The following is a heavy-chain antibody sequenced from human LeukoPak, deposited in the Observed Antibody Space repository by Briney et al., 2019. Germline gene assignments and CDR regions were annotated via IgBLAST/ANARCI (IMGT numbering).Heavy chain of an antibody. CDR2: ISGSGGIT. D-gene: IGHD3-22*01. Sequence: GGSLRLSCAASGFTFSSYAMSWVRQAPGKGLEWVSAISGSGGITYYADSVKGRSTISRDNSKNTLYLQMNSLRAEDTAVYYCAKVMYYYDSSGYPYFDCWGQGTLDTVSS. CDR3: AKVMYYYDSSGYPYFDC. CDR1: GFTFSSYA. J-gene: IGHJ4*02. V-gene: IGHV3-23*01.